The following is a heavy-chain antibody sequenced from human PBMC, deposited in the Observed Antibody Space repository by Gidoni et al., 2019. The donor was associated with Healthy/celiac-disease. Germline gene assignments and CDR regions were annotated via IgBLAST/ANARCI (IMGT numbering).Heavy chain of an antibody. J-gene: IGHJ3*02. Sequence: QVQLQESGPGLVEPSETLSLTCAVSVYSISSADYWGWIRQPPGKGLEWIGSIYHSGSTYYNPSLKSRVTISVDTSKNQFSLKLSSVTAAATAVYYCARDLVGFSPWGAFDIWGQGTMVTVSS. CDR3: ARDLVGFSPWGAFDI. V-gene: IGHV4-38-2*02. CDR2: IYHSGST. CDR1: VYSISSADY. D-gene: IGHD1-26*01.